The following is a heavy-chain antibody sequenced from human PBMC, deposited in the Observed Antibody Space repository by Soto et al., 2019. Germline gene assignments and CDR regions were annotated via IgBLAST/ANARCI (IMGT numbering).Heavy chain of an antibody. CDR3: TKRRTGYLFDY. D-gene: IGHD5-12*01. CDR2: ISASGGST. V-gene: IGHV3-23*01. CDR1: GFTFSNYA. J-gene: IGHJ4*02. Sequence: EVQLSESGGGLVQPGGSLRLSCATSGFTFSNYAMTWVRQAPGKGLEWVLSISASGGSTYYADSVKGRFTISRDNSKNTLYLQMNSLRAEDTAVYYCTKRRTGYLFDYWGQGTLVTVSS.